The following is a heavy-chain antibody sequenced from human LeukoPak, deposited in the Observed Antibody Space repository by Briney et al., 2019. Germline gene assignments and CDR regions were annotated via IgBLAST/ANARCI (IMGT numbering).Heavy chain of an antibody. CDR1: GGSFSGYY. Sequence: SETLSLTCAVYGGSFSGYYWSWIRQPPGKGLEWIGEINHSGSTNYNPSLKSRVTISVDTSKNQFSLKLSSVTAADTAVYYCARGVRYSSSWYSPNGMDVWGKGTTVTVSS. J-gene: IGHJ6*04. CDR2: INHSGST. V-gene: IGHV4-34*01. CDR3: ARGVRYSSSWYSPNGMDV. D-gene: IGHD6-13*01.